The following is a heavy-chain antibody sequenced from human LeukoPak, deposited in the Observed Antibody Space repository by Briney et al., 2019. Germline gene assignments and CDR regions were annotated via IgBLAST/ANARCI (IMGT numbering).Heavy chain of an antibody. CDR3: ARDLGGSLDY. CDR1: GGSISSYY. V-gene: IGHV4-59*01. D-gene: IGHD2-15*01. J-gene: IGHJ4*02. Sequence: SETLSLTCTVSGGSISSYYWSWIRQPPGKGLEWIGYIYYSGSTNYNPSLKSRVTTSVDTSKNQFSLKLSSVTAADTAVYYCARDLGGSLDYWGQGTLVTVSS. CDR2: IYYSGST.